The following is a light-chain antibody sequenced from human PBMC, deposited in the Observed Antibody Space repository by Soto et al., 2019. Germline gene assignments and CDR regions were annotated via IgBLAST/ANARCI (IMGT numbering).Light chain of an antibody. CDR1: QTVSTN. Sequence: IVMTQSPATLSVSPGERVTLSCRASQTVSTNLAWYQQKPGQAPRLLIYGASTRATGIPARFSGSGSGTDFTLTISSLQSEDFAFYYCQQYSDWPPYTFGQGTKLEIQ. CDR3: QQYSDWPPYT. CDR2: GAS. J-gene: IGKJ2*01. V-gene: IGKV3-15*01.